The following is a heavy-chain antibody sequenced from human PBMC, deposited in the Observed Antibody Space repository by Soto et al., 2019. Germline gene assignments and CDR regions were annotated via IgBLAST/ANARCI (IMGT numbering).Heavy chain of an antibody. D-gene: IGHD6-13*01. CDR1: GYTFTGYY. Sequence: ASVKVSCKASGYTFTGYYMHWVRQAPGQGLEWMGWINPNSGGTNYAQKFQGWVTMTRDTSISTAYMELSRLRSDDTAVYYCARERQEQQVGFLGGGLGFYSYSGMDVWGQGNTVTV. J-gene: IGHJ6*02. V-gene: IGHV1-2*04. CDR3: ARERQEQQVGFLGGGLGFYSYSGMDV. CDR2: INPNSGGT.